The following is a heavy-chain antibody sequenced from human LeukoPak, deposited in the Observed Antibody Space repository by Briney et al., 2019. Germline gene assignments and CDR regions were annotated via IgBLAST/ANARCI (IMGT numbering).Heavy chain of an antibody. CDR3: ARQDGPDPTGNFDY. Sequence: PGGSLRLSCAASGFTFDDYGMSWVRQAPGKGLEWVSGINWNGGSTGYADSVKGRFTISRDNAKNSLYLQMNSLRAADTALYYCARQDGPDPTGNFDYWGQGTLVTVSS. CDR2: INWNGGST. CDR1: GFTFDDYG. J-gene: IGHJ4*02. D-gene: IGHD1-14*01. V-gene: IGHV3-20*04.